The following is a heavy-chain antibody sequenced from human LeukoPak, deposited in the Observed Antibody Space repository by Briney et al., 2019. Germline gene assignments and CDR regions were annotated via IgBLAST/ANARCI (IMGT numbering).Heavy chain of an antibody. CDR3: ARATNYVWGSYRYYFDY. CDR2: ISAYNGNT. Sequence: ASVKVSCKASGYTFTSYGISWVRQAPGRGLEWMGWISAYNGNTNYAQKLQGRVTMTTDTSTSTAYMELRSLRSDDTAVYYCARATNYVWGSYRYYFDYWGQGTLVTVSS. D-gene: IGHD3-16*02. J-gene: IGHJ4*02. V-gene: IGHV1-18*01. CDR1: GYTFTSYG.